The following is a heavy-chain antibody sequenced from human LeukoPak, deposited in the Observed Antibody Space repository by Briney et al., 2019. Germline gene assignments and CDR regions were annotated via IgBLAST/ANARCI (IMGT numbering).Heavy chain of an antibody. V-gene: IGHV4-34*01. D-gene: IGHD3-10*01. Sequence: SETLSLTCTVSGGSISSYYWSWIRQPPGKGLEWIGEINHSGSTNYNPSLKSRVTISVDTSKNQFSLKLSSVTAADTAVYYCARVGLLDAFDIWGQGTMVTVSS. CDR3: ARVGLLDAFDI. J-gene: IGHJ3*02. CDR2: INHSGST. CDR1: GGSISSYY.